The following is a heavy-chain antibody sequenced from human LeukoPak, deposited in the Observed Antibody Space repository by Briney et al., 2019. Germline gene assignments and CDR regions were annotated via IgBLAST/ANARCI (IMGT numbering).Heavy chain of an antibody. J-gene: IGHJ4*02. CDR3: ARAGMDGRGYYQGFDY. Sequence: GGSLRLSCAASGFTFSSSGMHWVRQTPGKGLEWVAFIRYDGRIKYYADSVKGRFSISRDNAKNSLFLQMNSLRAEDTALYYCARAGMDGRGYYQGFDYWGQGTLVTVSS. CDR2: IRYDGRIK. D-gene: IGHD3-22*01. V-gene: IGHV3-30*02. CDR1: GFTFSSSG.